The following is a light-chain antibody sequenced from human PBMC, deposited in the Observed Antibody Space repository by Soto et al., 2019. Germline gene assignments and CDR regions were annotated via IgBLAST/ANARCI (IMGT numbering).Light chain of an antibody. V-gene: IGKV1-5*03. CDR2: KAS. CDR3: QQYDASPLT. Sequence: DIQMTQSPTTLSASAGDRAIITCRASQTVRNWLAWFQQKPGEAPKLLIYKASRLESGVSSRFSGSGYVTDFTLTITNLVPGDSATYFCQQYDASPLTFGQGTKLEIK. CDR1: QTVRNW. J-gene: IGKJ2*01.